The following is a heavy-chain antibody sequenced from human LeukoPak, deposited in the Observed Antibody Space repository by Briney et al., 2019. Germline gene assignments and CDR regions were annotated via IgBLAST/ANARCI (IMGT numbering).Heavy chain of an antibody. J-gene: IGHJ4*02. Sequence: ASVRVSCKASGYTFTSYYMHWVRQAPGQGLELMGISNPSGGSTSYAQKFQGRVTMTRDTSTSTVYMELSSLRSEDTAVYYCARENIVVVPAAPTFGYWGQGTLVTVSS. CDR1: GYTFTSYY. V-gene: IGHV1-46*01. D-gene: IGHD2-2*01. CDR3: ARENIVVVPAAPTFGY. CDR2: SNPSGGST.